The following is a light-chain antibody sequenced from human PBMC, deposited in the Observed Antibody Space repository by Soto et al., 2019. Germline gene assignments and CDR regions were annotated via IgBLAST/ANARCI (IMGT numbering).Light chain of an antibody. CDR2: DAS. V-gene: IGKV1-5*01. CDR3: QQHNDYSPVT. J-gene: IGKJ2*01. CDR1: QTIGSS. Sequence: DIQMTQSPSTLSASVGDRVTTTCRASQTIGSSLAWYQHKPGKAPKLLIFDASTLQTGVSSRFSGSGFGTDFTLTISNLQPDDFATYYCQQHNDYSPVTFGQGTKLEIK.